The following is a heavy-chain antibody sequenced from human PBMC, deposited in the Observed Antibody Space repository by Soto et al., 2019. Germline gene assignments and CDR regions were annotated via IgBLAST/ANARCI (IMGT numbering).Heavy chain of an antibody. D-gene: IGHD6-19*01. CDR2: IYSGGST. CDR1: GFTVSSNY. V-gene: IGHV3-53*01. CDR3: ARGLFGIAVAPSDY. J-gene: IGHJ4*02. Sequence: HPGGSLRLSCAASGFTVSSNYMSWVRQAPGKGLEWVSVIYSGGSTYYADSVKGRFTISRDNSKNTLYLQMNSLRAEDTAVYYCARGLFGIAVAPSDYWGQGTLVTVSS.